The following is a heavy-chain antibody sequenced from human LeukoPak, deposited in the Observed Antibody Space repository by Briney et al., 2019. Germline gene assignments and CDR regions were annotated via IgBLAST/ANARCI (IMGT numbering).Heavy chain of an antibody. CDR3: AREDCSGGSCYAGVDY. V-gene: IGHV1-2*04. CDR2: INPNSGGT. CDR1: GYTFTGYY. Sequence: ASVKVSCKASGYTFTGYYMHWVRQAPGQGLEWMGWINPNSGGTNYAQKFQGWVTMTRDTSISTAYMELSRLRSDDTAVYYCAREDCSGGSCYAGVDYWGQGTLVTVSS. J-gene: IGHJ4*02. D-gene: IGHD2-15*01.